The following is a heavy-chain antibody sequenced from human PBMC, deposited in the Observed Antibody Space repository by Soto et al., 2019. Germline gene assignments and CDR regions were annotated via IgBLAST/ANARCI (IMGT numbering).Heavy chain of an antibody. CDR3: ARCSGSGTSPEAFDI. V-gene: IGHV4-34*01. J-gene: IGHJ3*02. Sequence: SETLSLTCAVYGGSFSGYYWSWIRQPPGKGLEWIGEINHSGSTSYNPSLKSRVTISVDTSKNQFSLKLSSVTAADTAVYYCARCSGSGTSPEAFDIWGQGTMANVS. D-gene: IGHD3-10*01. CDR2: INHSGST. CDR1: GGSFSGYY.